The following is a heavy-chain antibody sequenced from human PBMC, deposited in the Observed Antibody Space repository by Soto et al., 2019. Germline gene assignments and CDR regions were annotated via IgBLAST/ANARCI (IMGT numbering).Heavy chain of an antibody. V-gene: IGHV3-23*01. CDR2: VGGDASDR. CDR3: ANDFITRNGICDPIDI. D-gene: IGHD2-21*01. Sequence: EVQLLESGGGLVQPGGSLEVSCRASGFNFGNYAMSWVRQAPGKGPEWVSSVGGDASDRHYAESVRGRFTISRDNTKNTLYLHMNRLIAEEAAIYFCANDFITRNGICDPIDIWGQGTTVSVS. CDR1: GFNFGNYA. J-gene: IGHJ3*02.